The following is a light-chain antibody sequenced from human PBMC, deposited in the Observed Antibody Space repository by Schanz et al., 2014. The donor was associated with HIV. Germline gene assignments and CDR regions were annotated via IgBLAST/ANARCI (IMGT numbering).Light chain of an antibody. CDR2: DAS. CDR3: QQRFNWLT. CDR1: QSVSSY. V-gene: IGKV3-11*01. J-gene: IGKJ4*01. Sequence: EVVLTQSPVTLSLSPGERAALSCRASQSVSSYLAWYQQKPGQAPRLLIYDASNRATGIPARFSGSGSGTDFTLTISRLEPEDFAVYYCQQRFNWLTFGGGTKVEIK.